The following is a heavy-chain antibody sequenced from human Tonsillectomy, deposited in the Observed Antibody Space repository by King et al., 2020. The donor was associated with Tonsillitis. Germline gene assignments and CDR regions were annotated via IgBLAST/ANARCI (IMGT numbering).Heavy chain of an antibody. V-gene: IGHV1-69*01. CDR2: IIPPSRTT. D-gene: IGHD5-12*01. CDR3: ARVAKTSGYDVYYFDY. J-gene: IGHJ4*02. Sequence: QLVQSGAEVKKPGSSVKVSCRASGATFTTYTIIWVRQAPGQGLEWMGGIIPPSRTTNYAQKFQGRVTITADESTGTVYMDLSSLRSEDTALYFCARVAKTSGYDVYYFDYWGQGTLVTVSS. CDR1: GATFTTYT.